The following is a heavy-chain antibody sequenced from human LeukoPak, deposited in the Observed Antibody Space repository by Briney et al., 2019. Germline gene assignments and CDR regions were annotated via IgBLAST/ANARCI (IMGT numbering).Heavy chain of an antibody. Sequence: GGSLRLSCAASGFTFSNYGMHWVRQAPGKGLEWVAVISYDGSNKYYADSVKGRFTISRDNSKNTLYLQMNSLRAEDTAVYYCAKDFWGIQLWPTDGMDVWGQGTTVTVSS. V-gene: IGHV3-30*18. D-gene: IGHD5-18*01. J-gene: IGHJ6*02. CDR1: GFTFSNYG. CDR2: ISYDGSNK. CDR3: AKDFWGIQLWPTDGMDV.